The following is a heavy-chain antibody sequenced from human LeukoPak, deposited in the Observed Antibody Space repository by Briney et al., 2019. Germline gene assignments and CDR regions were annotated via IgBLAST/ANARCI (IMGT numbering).Heavy chain of an antibody. CDR3: AKAHPGFDS. CDR1: GGSISSSS. Sequence: PSETLSLTCTVSGGSISSSSYYWGWIRQPPGKGLEWVSSIGTSSTFIYYADSVKGRFTISRDNAKNSLFLQMNSLRAEDTAVYYCAKAHPGFDSWGQGTLVTVSS. V-gene: IGHV3-21*01. J-gene: IGHJ4*02. CDR2: IGTSSTFI.